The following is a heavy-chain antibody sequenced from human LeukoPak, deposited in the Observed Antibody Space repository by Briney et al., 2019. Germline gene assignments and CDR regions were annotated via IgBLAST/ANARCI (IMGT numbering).Heavy chain of an antibody. CDR1: GASISSYY. CDR3: ARGDGYNRY. J-gene: IGHJ4*02. V-gene: IGHV4-59*01. D-gene: IGHD5-24*01. Sequence: SETLFLTCTVSGASISSYYWSWIRQPPGKGLEWIGYIYYSGSTNYNPSLKSRVTISVDTSKNQFSLKLSSVTAADTAVYYCARGDGYNRYWGQGTLVTVSS. CDR2: IYYSGST.